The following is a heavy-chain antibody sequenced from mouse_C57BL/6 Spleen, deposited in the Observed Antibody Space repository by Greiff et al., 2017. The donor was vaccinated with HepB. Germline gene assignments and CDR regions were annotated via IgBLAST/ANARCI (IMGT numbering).Heavy chain of an antibody. Sequence: QVQLQQPGAELVKPGASVKWSCKASGYTFTSYWMHWVKQRPGQGLEWIGMIHPNSGSTNYNEKFKSKATLTVDKSSSTAYMQLSSLTSEDSAVYYCARGTTVVENWFAYWGQGTLVTVSA. CDR2: IHPNSGST. D-gene: IGHD1-1*01. V-gene: IGHV1-64*01. J-gene: IGHJ3*01. CDR1: GYTFTSYW. CDR3: ARGTTVVENWFAY.